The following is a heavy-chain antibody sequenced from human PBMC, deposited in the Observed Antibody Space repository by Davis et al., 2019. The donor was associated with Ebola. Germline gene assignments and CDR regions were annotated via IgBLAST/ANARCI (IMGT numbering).Heavy chain of an antibody. CDR3: ARLAADYDFWSGYYTGMYYYYGMDV. CDR2: INSPSRYI. D-gene: IGHD3-3*01. J-gene: IGHJ6*02. CDR1: GFTFSSYS. V-gene: IGHV3-21*01. Sequence: GGSLRLSCTASGFTFSSYSMNWVRQAPGKGLEWVSSINSPSRYIFYADSVKGRFTISRDNAKKSVYLQMNSLRAEDTAVYYCARLAADYDFWSGYYTGMYYYYGMDVWGQGTTVTVSS.